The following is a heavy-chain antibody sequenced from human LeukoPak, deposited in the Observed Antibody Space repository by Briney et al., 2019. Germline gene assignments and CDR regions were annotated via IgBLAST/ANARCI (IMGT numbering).Heavy chain of an antibody. D-gene: IGHD3-3*01. J-gene: IGHJ6*02. Sequence: EGSLRLSCAASGFTVSSNYMSWVRQAPGKGLEWVSVIYSGGSTYYADSVKGRFTISRDNSKNTLYLQMNSLRAEDTAVYYCARGLSITIFGVVIPYGMDVWGQGTTVTVSS. CDR1: GFTVSSNY. CDR2: IYSGGST. CDR3: ARGLSITIFGVVIPYGMDV. V-gene: IGHV3-66*01.